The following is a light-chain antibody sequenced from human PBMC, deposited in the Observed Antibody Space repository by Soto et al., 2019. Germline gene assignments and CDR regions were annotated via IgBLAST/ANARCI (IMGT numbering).Light chain of an antibody. J-gene: IGLJ2*01. Sequence: QSALTQPASVSGSPGQSITFSCTGTSSDVGGRNDVSWYQQYPGKAPKLMIYDVSNRPSGVSNRFSGSKSGNTASLTISGLQADDEADYYCSSYRSGSTIFGGGTKVTVL. V-gene: IGLV2-14*01. CDR3: SSYRSGSTI. CDR1: SSDVGGRND. CDR2: DVS.